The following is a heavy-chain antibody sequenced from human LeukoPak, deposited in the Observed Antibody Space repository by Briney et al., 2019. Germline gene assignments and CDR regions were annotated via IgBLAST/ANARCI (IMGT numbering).Heavy chain of an antibody. CDR3: ARRFPYFDY. CDR1: GFSFSSYS. Sequence: GGSLRLSCAASGFSFSSYSMNWVRQAPGKGLDWVSSVSDGGAPIYYADSVKGRFTVSRDDAKNSLYLQMNSLRPEDTAVYYCARRFPYFDYWGQGILVTVSS. CDR2: VSDGGAPI. V-gene: IGHV3-21*01. J-gene: IGHJ4*02.